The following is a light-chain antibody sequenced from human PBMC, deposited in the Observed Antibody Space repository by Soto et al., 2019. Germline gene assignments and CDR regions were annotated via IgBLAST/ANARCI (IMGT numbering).Light chain of an antibody. V-gene: IGKV2-28*01. CDR3: MQALQTPYT. J-gene: IGKJ2*01. CDR1: QSLLHSNGYTY. CDR2: WGS. Sequence: DVVMTQSPLSLPVTPGEPASISCRSSQSLLHSNGYTYFHWYLQKPGQSPQLLLYWGSSRASGVPARFSGRGPGTDFTLKISRVEDEDVGVYYCMQALQTPYTLGQGTKREI.